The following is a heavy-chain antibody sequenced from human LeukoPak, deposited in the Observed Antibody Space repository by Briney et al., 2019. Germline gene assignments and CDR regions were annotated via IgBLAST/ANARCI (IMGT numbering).Heavy chain of an antibody. Sequence: GGSLRLSCAASGFTFSNAWMSWVRQAPGKGLVWVSRINSDGSSTSYADSVKGRFTISRDNAKNTLYLQMNSLRAEDTAVYYCARDRGAYCSGGSCYSRNWFDPWGQGTLVTVSS. D-gene: IGHD2-15*01. V-gene: IGHV3-74*01. CDR2: INSDGSST. CDR1: GFTFSNAW. CDR3: ARDRGAYCSGGSCYSRNWFDP. J-gene: IGHJ5*02.